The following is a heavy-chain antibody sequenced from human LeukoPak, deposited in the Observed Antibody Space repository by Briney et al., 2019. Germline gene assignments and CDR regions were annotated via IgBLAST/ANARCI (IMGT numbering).Heavy chain of an antibody. CDR1: GFTFTSYS. Sequence: GGSLRLSCAASGFTFTSYSMNWVRQAPGKGLEWVSTISGGGGNTYYADSVKGRFTISRDNSKNSLYLQMNSLRAEDTAVYYCARGAYYYEDWGQGTLVTVSS. CDR2: ISGGGGNT. CDR3: ARGAYYYED. J-gene: IGHJ4*02. V-gene: IGHV3-23*01. D-gene: IGHD3-22*01.